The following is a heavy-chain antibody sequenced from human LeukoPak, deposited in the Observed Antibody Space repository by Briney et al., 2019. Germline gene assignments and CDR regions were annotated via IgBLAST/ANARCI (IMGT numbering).Heavy chain of an antibody. V-gene: IGHV3-23*01. CDR3: AKGSYDSSGYDY. Sequence: PGGSLRLSCAASGFTFSSYAMSWVRQAPGKGLEWVSATSGSGGSTYYADSVKGRFTISRDNSKNTLYLQMNSLRAEDTAVYYCAKGSYDSSGYDYRGQGTLVTVSS. J-gene: IGHJ4*02. CDR1: GFTFSSYA. CDR2: TSGSGGST. D-gene: IGHD3-22*01.